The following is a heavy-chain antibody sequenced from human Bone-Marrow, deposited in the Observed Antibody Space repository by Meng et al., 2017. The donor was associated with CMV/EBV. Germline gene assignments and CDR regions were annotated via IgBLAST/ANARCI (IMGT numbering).Heavy chain of an antibody. CDR2: IRYDGSNR. D-gene: IGHD2-8*02. CDR1: GFTFRSYG. V-gene: IGHV3-30*02. J-gene: IGHJ4*02. Sequence: GGSLRLSCAVSGFTFRSYGMHWIRQTPGKGLEWVAFIRYDGSNRNYGDSVKGRFTISRDNSKNTLYLQMNSLRGEDTGIYYCAKYRFGLSTGAEPEWGQGTQVTVSS. CDR3: AKYRFGLSTGAEPE.